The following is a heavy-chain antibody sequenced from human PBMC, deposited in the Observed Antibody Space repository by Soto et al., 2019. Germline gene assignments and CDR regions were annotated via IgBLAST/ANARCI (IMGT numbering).Heavy chain of an antibody. D-gene: IGHD2-2*01. CDR1: GFTFSSYA. V-gene: IGHV3-23*01. CDR3: AKAGYCSSATCATRYYYMDV. CDR2: ISGSGGST. Sequence: EVQLLESGGGLVQPGGSLRLSCAASGFTFSSYAMGWVRQAPGKGLEGVSAISGSGGSTYYADSVKGRFTISRDNSKNTLYLQMTSLRAEDTAVYYCAKAGYCSSATCATRYYYMDVWGKGTTVTVSS. J-gene: IGHJ6*03.